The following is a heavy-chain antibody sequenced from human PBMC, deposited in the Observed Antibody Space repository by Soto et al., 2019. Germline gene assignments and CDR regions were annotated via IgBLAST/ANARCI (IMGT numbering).Heavy chain of an antibody. CDR1: GYTFTSYY. Sequence: QVQLVQSGAEVKKPGASVKVSCKASGYTFTSYYMHWVRQAPGQGLEWMGIINPSGGSTSYAQKFQGRVTMTRDTSTSTGYMELSSLRSEDTAVYYCARAPATVTTSYWYFDLWGRGTLVTVSS. CDR3: ARAPATVTTSYWYFDL. V-gene: IGHV1-46*01. CDR2: INPSGGST. D-gene: IGHD4-17*01. J-gene: IGHJ2*01.